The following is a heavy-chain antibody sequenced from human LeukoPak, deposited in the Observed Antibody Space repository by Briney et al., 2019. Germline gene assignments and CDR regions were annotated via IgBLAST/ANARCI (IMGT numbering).Heavy chain of an antibody. Sequence: ASVKVSCKASGYTFTSYGISWVRQAPGQGLEWMGWISAYNGNTNYAQKLQGRVTMTTDTSTSTAYMELRSLRPDDTAVYYCASSALGGSLDYWGQGTLVTVSS. D-gene: IGHD2-15*01. V-gene: IGHV1-18*01. CDR1: GYTFTSYG. CDR2: ISAYNGNT. J-gene: IGHJ4*02. CDR3: ASSALGGSLDY.